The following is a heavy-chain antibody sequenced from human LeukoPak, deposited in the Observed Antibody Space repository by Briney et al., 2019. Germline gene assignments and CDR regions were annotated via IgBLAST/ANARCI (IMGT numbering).Heavy chain of an antibody. Sequence: PGGSLRLSCAASGFTFSSYWMSWVRQAPGKGLEWVANIKQDGSEKYYVDSVKGRFTISRDDAKNSLYLQMNSLRAEDTAVYYCARQYDFWSGFGYYYYMDVWGKGTTVTVSS. CDR1: GFTFSSYW. V-gene: IGHV3-7*01. D-gene: IGHD3-3*01. J-gene: IGHJ6*03. CDR2: IKQDGSEK. CDR3: ARQYDFWSGFGYYYYMDV.